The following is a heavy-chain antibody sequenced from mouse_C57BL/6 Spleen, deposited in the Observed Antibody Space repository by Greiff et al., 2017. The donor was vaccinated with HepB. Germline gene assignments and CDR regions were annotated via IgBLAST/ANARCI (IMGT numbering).Heavy chain of an antibody. J-gene: IGHJ3*01. V-gene: IGHV7-3*01. CDR3: ARYNWAWFAY. CDR1: GFTFTDYY. D-gene: IGHD4-1*02. CDR2: IRNKANGYTT. Sequence: EVNVVESGGGLVQPGGSLSLSCAASGFTFTDYYMSWVRQPPGKALEWLGFIRNKANGYTTEYSASVKGRFTISRDNSQSILYLQMNALRAEDSATYYCARYNWAWFAYWGQGTLVTVSA.